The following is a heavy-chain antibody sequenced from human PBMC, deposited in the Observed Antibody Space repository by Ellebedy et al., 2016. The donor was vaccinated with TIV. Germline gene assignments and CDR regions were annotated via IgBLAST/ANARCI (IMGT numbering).Heavy chain of an antibody. D-gene: IGHD2-15*01. CDR2: ITGSGATV. CDR3: AKALHTLGLLDC. Sequence: PGGSLRLSCTASVDSGFTFNTYGSNWVRQAPGQGLEWISSITGSGATVNYADSVKGRFTISRDNVKNSVYLQMNSLRVEDSAVYYCAKALHTLGLLDCWGQGSLVTVSS. J-gene: IGHJ4*02. V-gene: IGHV3-48*03. CDR1: VDSGFTFNTYG.